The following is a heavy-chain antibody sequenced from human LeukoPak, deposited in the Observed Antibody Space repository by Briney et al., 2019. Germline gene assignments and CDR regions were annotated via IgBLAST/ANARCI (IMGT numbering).Heavy chain of an antibody. CDR3: AKGGSGDIVVVVAATPFDY. D-gene: IGHD2-15*01. V-gene: IGHV3-9*01. CDR2: ISWSSGSI. Sequence: GRSLRLSCAASGFTFDDYAMHWVRQAPGKGLEWVSGISWSSGSIGYADSVKGRFTISRDNAKNSLYLQMNSLRAEDTALYYCAKGGSGDIVVVVAATPFDYWGQGTLVTVSS. J-gene: IGHJ4*02. CDR1: GFTFDDYA.